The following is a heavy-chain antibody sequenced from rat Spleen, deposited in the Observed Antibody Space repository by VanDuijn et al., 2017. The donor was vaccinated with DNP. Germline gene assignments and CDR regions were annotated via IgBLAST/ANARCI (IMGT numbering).Heavy chain of an antibody. V-gene: IGHV5S13*01. CDR1: GFTFNNYG. J-gene: IGHJ4*01. Sequence: EVQLAESGGGLVQPGRSLKLSCAASGFTFNNYGMAWVRQAPTKGLEWVASITNSCDITFYRDSVKGRFTISRDNAKSTLYLQMDSLRSEDTATYYCARQDYSSYRGAMDAWGQGTSVTVSS. CDR2: ITNSCDIT. D-gene: IGHD1-2*01. CDR3: ARQDYSSYRGAMDA.